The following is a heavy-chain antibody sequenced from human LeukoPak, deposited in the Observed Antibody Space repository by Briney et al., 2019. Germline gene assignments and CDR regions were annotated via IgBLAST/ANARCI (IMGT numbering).Heavy chain of an antibody. CDR3: ARRSLVPAAKGAFDI. CDR1: GYSFTSYW. Sequence: GESLKISCKGSGYSFTSYWIGWVRQMPGKGLEWMGIIYPGDSDTRYSPSFQGQVTISADKSISTAYLQWSSLKASDTAMYYCARRSLVPAAKGAFDIWGQGTMVTVSS. D-gene: IGHD2-2*01. V-gene: IGHV5-51*01. J-gene: IGHJ3*02. CDR2: IYPGDSDT.